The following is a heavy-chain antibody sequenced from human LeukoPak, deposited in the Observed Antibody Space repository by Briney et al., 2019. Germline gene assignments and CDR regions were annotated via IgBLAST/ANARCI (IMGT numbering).Heavy chain of an antibody. Sequence: GGSLRLSCAASGFTFSSYSMNWVRQAPGKGLEWVSSISSSSSYIYYADSVKGRFTISRDNAKNSLYLQMNSLRAEDTAVYYCAKDKRSSWRTALDYWGQGTLVTVSS. V-gene: IGHV3-21*01. CDR2: ISSSSSYI. J-gene: IGHJ4*02. D-gene: IGHD6-13*01. CDR3: AKDKRSSWRTALDY. CDR1: GFTFSSYS.